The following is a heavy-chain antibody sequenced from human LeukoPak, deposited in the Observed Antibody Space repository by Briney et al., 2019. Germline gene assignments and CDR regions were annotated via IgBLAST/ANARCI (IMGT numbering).Heavy chain of an antibody. CDR1: GYSFTSYW. CDR3: ARHVGATVTPSWFDP. V-gene: IGHV5-51*01. D-gene: IGHD4-17*01. CDR2: IYPGDSDT. Sequence: GESLKISCKGSGYSFTSYWIGWVRQLPGKGLEWMGIIYPGDSDTRYSSSFQGQVTISADKSISTAYLQWSSLRASDTAMYYCARHVGATVTPSWFDPWGQGTLVTVSS. J-gene: IGHJ5*02.